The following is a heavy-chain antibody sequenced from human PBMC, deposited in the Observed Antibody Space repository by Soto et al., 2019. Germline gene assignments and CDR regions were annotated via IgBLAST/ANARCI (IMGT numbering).Heavy chain of an antibody. V-gene: IGHV4-31*03. CDR1: GGSISSGGYY. D-gene: IGHD3-10*01. CDR2: IYYSGST. J-gene: IGHJ4*02. CDR3: ARSPLWSHKKYYFDY. Sequence: QVQLQESGPGLVKPSQTLSLTCTVSGGSISSGGYYWSWIRQHPGKGLEWIGYIYYSGSTYYNPSLKSRVTISVDTSKNQFSLKLSSVTAADTAVYYCARSPLWSHKKYYFDYWGQGTLVTVSS.